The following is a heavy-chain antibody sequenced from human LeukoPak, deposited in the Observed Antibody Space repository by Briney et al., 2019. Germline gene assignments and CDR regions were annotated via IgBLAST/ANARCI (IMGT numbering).Heavy chain of an antibody. CDR2: INMIGDTM. V-gene: IGHV3-48*01. CDR1: GFSFSTYS. D-gene: IGHD3-10*01. J-gene: IGHJ4*02. CDR3: ARVDDSGSPYRPNDY. Sequence: GGSLRLSCAASGFSFSTYSLSWVRQAPGKGLEWISFINMIGDTMYYADPMKGRFTVSRDNAKNSLYLQMNSLRAEDTAVYYCARVDDSGSPYRPNDYWGQGTLVTVSS.